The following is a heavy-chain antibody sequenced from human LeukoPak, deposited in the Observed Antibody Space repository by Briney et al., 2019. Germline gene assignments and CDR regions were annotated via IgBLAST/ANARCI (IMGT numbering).Heavy chain of an antibody. CDR2: IYHTGTT. CDR3: ARQKYCTGIYCSLSWFDS. CDR1: GYSISSAYS. V-gene: IGHV4-38-2*02. Sequence: PSETLSLTCTVSGYSISSAYSWAWIRQPPGKGLEWIGSIYHTGTTFNNPSLKSRVTVSLDMAKSQFSLRVRSVTAADTAVYFCARQKYCTGIYCSLSWFDSWGPGILVTVSS. J-gene: IGHJ5*01. D-gene: IGHD2-8*02.